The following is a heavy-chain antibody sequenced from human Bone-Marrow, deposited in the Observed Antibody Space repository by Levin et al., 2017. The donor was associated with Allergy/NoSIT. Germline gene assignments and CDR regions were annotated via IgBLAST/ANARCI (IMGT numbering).Heavy chain of an antibody. D-gene: IGHD3-16*02. CDR1: GGTFSNYT. J-gene: IGHJ6*02. V-gene: IGHV1-69*17. Sequence: KISCKASGGTFSNYTINWVRQAPGQGLEWMGGIVPFFGITKYTQKFQDRVTIIADKATSTAYMELSSLRSEDTAVYYCARGLSPFYGMDVWDQGTTVIVSS. CDR3: ARGLSPFYGMDV. CDR2: IVPFFGIT.